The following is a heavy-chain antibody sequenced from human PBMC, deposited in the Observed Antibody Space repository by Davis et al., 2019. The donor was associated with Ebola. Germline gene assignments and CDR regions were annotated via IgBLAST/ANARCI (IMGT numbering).Heavy chain of an antibody. CDR2: IKEDGSEK. CDR1: GFSFSNCW. CDR3: AREMRGTADSH. D-gene: IGHD1/OR15-1a*01. Sequence: GESLEISCAASGFSFSNCWMSWVRQAPGKGLEWVANIKEDGSEKYYVDSVKGRFTISRDNAKNSLYLQMNSLRVEDTAMYYCAREMRGTADSHWGQGTLVTVSS. V-gene: IGHV3-7*01. J-gene: IGHJ4*02.